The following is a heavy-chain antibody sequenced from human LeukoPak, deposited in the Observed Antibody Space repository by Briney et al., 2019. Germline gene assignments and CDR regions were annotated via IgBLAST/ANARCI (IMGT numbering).Heavy chain of an antibody. CDR1: GGSISSYY. CDR2: IYYTGST. CDR3: ARGGGSSGSSRIKPLDY. D-gene: IGHD6-6*01. V-gene: IGHV4-59*01. J-gene: IGHJ4*02. Sequence: SETLSLTCTVSGGSISSYYRSWIRQPPGKGLEWIGYIYYTGSTDYNPSLKSRVTISVDTSKKQFSLKLSSVTAADTAVYYCARGGGSSGSSRIKPLDYWGQGTLVTVSS.